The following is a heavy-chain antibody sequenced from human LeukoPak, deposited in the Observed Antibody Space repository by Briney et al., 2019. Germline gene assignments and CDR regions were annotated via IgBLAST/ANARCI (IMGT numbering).Heavy chain of an antibody. Sequence: GGSLRLSCSASGFIFSSNAMHWVRQAPGKGLEYVSGINSNGGNTDYADSVKGRFTISRDNSKNTLYLQMSSLRSEDTAVYYCGKGMVYRSYGVDVWGQGTTVTVSS. D-gene: IGHD2-8*01. J-gene: IGHJ6*02. CDR3: GKGMVYRSYGVDV. V-gene: IGHV3-64D*06. CDR1: GFIFSSNA. CDR2: INSNGGNT.